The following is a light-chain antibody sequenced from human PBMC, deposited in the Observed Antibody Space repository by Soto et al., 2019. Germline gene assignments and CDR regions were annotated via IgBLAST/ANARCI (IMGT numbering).Light chain of an antibody. J-gene: IGLJ3*02. V-gene: IGLV1-44*01. CDR2: GSN. CDR1: TSNIGSNS. CDR3: AAWDDNLLGM. Sequence: QSVLTQPPSASGAPGQRVTISCSGSTSNIGSNSVNWYQQVPGTAPRLLIYGSNHRHSGVPDRFSASKSGTSASLVISGLQSGDEASYYCAAWDDNLLGMFGGGTKVTVL.